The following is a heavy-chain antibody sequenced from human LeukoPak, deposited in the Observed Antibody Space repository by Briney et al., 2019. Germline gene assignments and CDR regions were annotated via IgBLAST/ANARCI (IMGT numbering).Heavy chain of an antibody. J-gene: IGHJ5*02. V-gene: IGHV4-59*01. D-gene: IGHD3-10*01. CDR3: ARGGLLTWFDP. Sequence: SETLSLTCTVSGVSISSYYWSWIRQPPGKGVEWIGHIYYSGRTNYNPSLKSRVTISVDPSKNQFSLKLSSVPAADTAVYYCARGGLLTWFDPWGQGTLVTVSS. CDR1: GVSISSYY. CDR2: IYYSGRT.